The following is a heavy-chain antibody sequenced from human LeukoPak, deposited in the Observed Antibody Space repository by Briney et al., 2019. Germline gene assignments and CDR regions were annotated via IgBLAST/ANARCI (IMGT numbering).Heavy chain of an antibody. D-gene: IGHD1-26*01. CDR3: ARDVVGSLDY. J-gene: IGHJ4*02. Sequence: GGSLRLSCTASGFTFRNYWMAWVRQAPGKRLEWVANIKEDESAKHQADSVKGRFTISRDNAQNSVYLQMRSLRGEDTAVYYCARDVVGSLDYWGQGTLVTVSS. CDR1: GFTFRNYW. CDR2: IKEDESAK. V-gene: IGHV3-7*01.